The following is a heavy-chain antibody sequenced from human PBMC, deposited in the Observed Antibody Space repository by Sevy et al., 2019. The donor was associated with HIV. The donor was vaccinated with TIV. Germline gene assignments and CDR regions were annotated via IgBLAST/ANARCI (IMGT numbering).Heavy chain of an antibody. CDR3: ATTSTPLYYYALDV. Sequence: GSLRLSCAASGFTVSINYMSWVRQAPGKGLEWVSVIYSGEYTYYADSVKGRFTISRDISKNTLNLQMNSLRAEDTAIYYCATTSTPLYYYALDVWGQGTTVTVSS. J-gene: IGHJ6*02. D-gene: IGHD1-26*01. CDR1: GFTVSINY. V-gene: IGHV3-53*01. CDR2: IYSGEYT.